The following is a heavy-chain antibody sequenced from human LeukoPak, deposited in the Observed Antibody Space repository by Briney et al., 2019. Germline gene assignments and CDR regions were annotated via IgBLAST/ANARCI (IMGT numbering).Heavy chain of an antibody. Sequence: GGSLRLSCAASGFTFSSYAVSWVRQAPGKGLEWVSAISGSGGSTYYADSVKGRFTISRDNSKNTLYLQMNSLRAEDTAVSYCAKERCSSTSCYRYYYYGMDVWGQGTTVTVSS. CDR3: AKERCSSTSCYRYYYYGMDV. CDR1: GFTFSSYA. CDR2: ISGSGGST. D-gene: IGHD2-2*01. J-gene: IGHJ6*02. V-gene: IGHV3-23*01.